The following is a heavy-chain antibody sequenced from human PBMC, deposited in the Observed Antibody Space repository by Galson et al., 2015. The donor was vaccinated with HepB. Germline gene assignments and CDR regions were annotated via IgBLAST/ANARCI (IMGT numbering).Heavy chain of an antibody. J-gene: IGHJ4*02. Sequence: SLRLSCAASTFISSTYCMNWVRQAPGKGLEWVSYISSSSTTIYYEDSVKGRFIISRDNAKNSLYLQMNSLRAEDTAVHYCVFLRGNDLKSLDYWGQGTLVTVSS. CDR1: TFISSTYC. CDR3: VFLRGNDLKSLDY. V-gene: IGHV3-48*04. CDR2: ISSSSTTI. D-gene: IGHD5-12*01.